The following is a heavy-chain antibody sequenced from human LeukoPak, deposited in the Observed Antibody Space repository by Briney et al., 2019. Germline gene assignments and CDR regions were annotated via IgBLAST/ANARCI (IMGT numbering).Heavy chain of an antibody. Sequence: SETLSLTCTVSGGSISSYYWSWVRQPAGKGLEWIGRIYTSGNTNYNPSLKGRVTMSVDTSKNQFSLNLSSVTAADTAVYYCARATYFDLNWFDPWGQGTLVTVSS. CDR3: ARATYFDLNWFDP. J-gene: IGHJ5*02. CDR1: GGSISSYY. V-gene: IGHV4-4*07. CDR2: IYTSGNT. D-gene: IGHD3-9*01.